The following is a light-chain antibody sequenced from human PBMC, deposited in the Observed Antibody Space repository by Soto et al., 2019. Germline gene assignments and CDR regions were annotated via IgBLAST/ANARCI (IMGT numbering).Light chain of an antibody. J-gene: IGLJ2*01. V-gene: IGLV2-14*01. CDR3: SSYTSSSTVI. Sequence: QSALTQPASMSGSPGQSITISCTGTSSDIGGYNYISWYQQLPGKAPKFIIYDVRNRPSGVSNRFSGSRSGNTASLTISGLQAEDVADYYCSSYTSSSTVIFGGGTKLTVL. CDR2: DVR. CDR1: SSDIGGYNY.